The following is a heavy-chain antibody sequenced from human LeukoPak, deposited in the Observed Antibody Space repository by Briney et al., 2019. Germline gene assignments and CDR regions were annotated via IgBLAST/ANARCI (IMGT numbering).Heavy chain of an antibody. J-gene: IGHJ4*02. Sequence: GESLKISCKGSGYSFTNYWIGWVRQMPGKGLEWMGIIYPGDSDTRYSPSFQGQATTSADKSISTAYLQWSSLEASDTAMYYCAGRRLDTSHPIDYWGQGTLGTVSS. V-gene: IGHV5-51*01. CDR3: AGRRLDTSHPIDY. CDR1: GYSFTNYW. D-gene: IGHD2-2*01. CDR2: IYPGDSDT.